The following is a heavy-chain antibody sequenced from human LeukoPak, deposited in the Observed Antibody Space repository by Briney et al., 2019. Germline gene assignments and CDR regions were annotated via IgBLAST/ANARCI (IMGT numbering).Heavy chain of an antibody. V-gene: IGHV1-18*01. D-gene: IGHD3-3*01. CDR1: GGTFSSYA. J-gene: IGHJ4*02. Sequence: ASVKVSCKASGGTFSSYAISWVRQAPGQGLEWMGWISAYNGNTNYAQKLQGRVTMTTDTSTSTAYMELRSLRSDDTAVYYRARAERGFGVVILNWGQGTLVTVSS. CDR2: ISAYNGNT. CDR3: ARAERGFGVVILN.